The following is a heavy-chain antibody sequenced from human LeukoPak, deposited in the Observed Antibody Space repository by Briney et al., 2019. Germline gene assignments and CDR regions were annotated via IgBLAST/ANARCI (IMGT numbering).Heavy chain of an antibody. CDR1: GGSISSYY. V-gene: IGHV4-59*01. CDR3: ARVGSSGWYFGFQNYYMDV. D-gene: IGHD6-19*01. CDR2: IYYSGST. Sequence: SETLSLTCTVSGGSISSYYWSWIRQPPGKGLEWIGYIYYSGSTNYNPSLKSRVTISVDTSKNQFSLKLSSVTAADTAVYCCARVGSSGWYFGFQNYYMDVWGKGTTVTISS. J-gene: IGHJ6*03.